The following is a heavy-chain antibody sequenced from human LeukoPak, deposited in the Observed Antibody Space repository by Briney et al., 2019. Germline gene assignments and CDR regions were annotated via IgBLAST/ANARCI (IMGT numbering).Heavy chain of an antibody. V-gene: IGHV3-33*01. CDR2: IWYDGSNK. Sequence: GRSLSLTCAASGFTFSSYGMHWVRQAPGKGLEWVAVIWYDGSNKYYADSVKGRFTISRDNSKNTLYLQMNSLRAEDTAVYYCARDLNYYVSGPFDIWGQGTMVTVSS. CDR1: GFTFSSYG. CDR3: ARDLNYYVSGPFDI. J-gene: IGHJ3*02. D-gene: IGHD3-10*01.